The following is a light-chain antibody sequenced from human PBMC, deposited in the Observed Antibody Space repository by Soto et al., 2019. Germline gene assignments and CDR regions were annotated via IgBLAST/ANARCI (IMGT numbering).Light chain of an antibody. J-gene: IGLJ2*01. CDR3: SSYTSSITLV. Sequence: QSVLTQPASVSGSPGQSITISCTGTSSDVGGYNYVSWYQHHPGKVPKLLIYDVNMRPSGISNRFSGSKSGNTASLTISGIQAEDEGNYYCSSYTSSITLVFGGGTQLTVL. V-gene: IGLV2-14*03. CDR2: DVN. CDR1: SSDVGGYNY.